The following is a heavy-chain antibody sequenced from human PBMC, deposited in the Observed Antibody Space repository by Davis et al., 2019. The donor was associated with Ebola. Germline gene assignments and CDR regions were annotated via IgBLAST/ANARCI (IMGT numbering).Heavy chain of an antibody. CDR2: ISGSSGDP. CDR1: GFTFSTYA. J-gene: IGHJ4*02. Sequence: PGGSLRLSCAGSGFTFSTYAMTWVRQAPGKGLEWVSRISGSSGDPHYADSVKGRFTISRDNARNTVSLQMNSLRAEDTALYYCARSSYQPDYWGQGTLVTVSS. V-gene: IGHV3-23*01. CDR3: ARSSYQPDY. D-gene: IGHD2-2*01.